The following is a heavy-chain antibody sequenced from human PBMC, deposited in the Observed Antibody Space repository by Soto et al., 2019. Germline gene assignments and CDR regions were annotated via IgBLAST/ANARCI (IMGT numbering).Heavy chain of an antibody. V-gene: IGHV4-34*01. J-gene: IGHJ6*03. CDR3: ARALDCSSTSCYDGYYYDMDV. D-gene: IGHD2-2*01. CDR1: GGYFSGYY. CDR2: INHSGST. Sequence: SETLSLTCAVEGGYFSGYYWSWISQPPGKGLEWIGEINHSGSTNYNPSLKSRVTISVDTSKNQFSLKLSSVTAADTAVYYCARALDCSSTSCYDGYYYDMDVWGKGTTVTVSS.